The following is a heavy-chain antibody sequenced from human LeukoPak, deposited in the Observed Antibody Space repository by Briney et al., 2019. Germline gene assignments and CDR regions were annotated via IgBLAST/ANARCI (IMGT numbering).Heavy chain of an antibody. Sequence: PGGSLRLSCVASGFTVSSNCMTWVRQAPGKGLEWVSAITGSTGNTYHADSVRGRFTISRDNSKSTLYLQMSNLRAEDTAIYSCAKSPLATCTGVKCYPLDHWGQGALVTVSS. V-gene: IGHV3-23*01. J-gene: IGHJ4*02. CDR1: GFTVSSNC. CDR2: ITGSTGNT. D-gene: IGHD2-8*02. CDR3: AKSPLATCTGVKCYPLDH.